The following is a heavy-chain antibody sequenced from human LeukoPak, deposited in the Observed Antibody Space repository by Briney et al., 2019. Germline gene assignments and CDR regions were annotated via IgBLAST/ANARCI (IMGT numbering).Heavy chain of an antibody. CDR3: VRGYCSGGSCYSVENWFDP. V-gene: IGHV1-2*06. D-gene: IGHD2-15*01. CDR1: GYTFTRYY. Sequence: APVKVSCKAAGYTFTRYYMFWVRQSPGQGLEWMGRINPNSGGTNYAQKLHGRVTMTRATSISKAYMALSRLRSDDTAVYYCVRGYCSGGSCYSVENWFDPWGQGTLVTVSS. CDR2: INPNSGGT. J-gene: IGHJ5*02.